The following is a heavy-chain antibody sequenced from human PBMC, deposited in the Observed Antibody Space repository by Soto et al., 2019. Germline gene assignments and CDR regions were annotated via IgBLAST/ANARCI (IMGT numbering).Heavy chain of an antibody. CDR1: GFTFSSYE. V-gene: IGHV3-48*03. Sequence: EVQLVESGGGLVQPGGSLRLSCAASGFTFSSYEMNWVRQAPGKGLEWVSYISSSGSTIYYADSVKGRFTISRDNAKNSLYLQMNSLRAEDTAVYYCARVTYYDILTGYLDHWGQGTLVTVSS. CDR3: ARVTYYDILTGYLDH. CDR2: ISSSGSTI. D-gene: IGHD3-9*01. J-gene: IGHJ4*02.